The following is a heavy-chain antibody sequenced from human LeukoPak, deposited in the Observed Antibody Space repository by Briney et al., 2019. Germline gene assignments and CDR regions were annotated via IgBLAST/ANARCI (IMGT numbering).Heavy chain of an antibody. CDR3: ARAGTSIDY. CDR2: ISSSSSYI. Sequence: PGGSLRLSCAASGFSFSTQRMHWVRQAPGKGLEWVSSISSSSSYIYYADSVKGRFTISRDNAKNSLYLQMNSLRAEDTAVYYCARAGTSIDYWGQGTLVTVSS. CDR1: GFSFSTQR. V-gene: IGHV3-21*01. J-gene: IGHJ4*02. D-gene: IGHD1-1*01.